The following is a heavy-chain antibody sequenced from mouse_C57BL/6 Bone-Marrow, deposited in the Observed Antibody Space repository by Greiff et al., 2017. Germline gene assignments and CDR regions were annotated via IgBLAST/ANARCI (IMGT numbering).Heavy chain of an antibody. CDR1: GFTFSSYA. Sequence: EVQRVESGGGLVKPGGSLKLSCAASGFTFSSYAMSWVRQTPEKRLEWVATISDGGSYTYYPDNVKGRFTISRDNAKNNLYLQMSHLKSEDTAMYYCARDPGRDAMDYWGQGTSVTVSS. CDR3: ARDPGRDAMDY. V-gene: IGHV5-4*01. D-gene: IGHD3-3*01. CDR2: ISDGGSYT. J-gene: IGHJ4*01.